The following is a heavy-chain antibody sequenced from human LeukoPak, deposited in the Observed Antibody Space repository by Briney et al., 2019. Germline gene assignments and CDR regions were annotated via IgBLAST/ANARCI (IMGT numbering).Heavy chain of an antibody. V-gene: IGHV3-74*01. Sequence: GVSLRLSCAASRFTFSNYWMQWVRQVPGKGLVWVSRISSDGGTTDYADSVKGRFTISRDNAKKTLYLQMNSLRADDTAVYYCARDRGYGALDYWGRGTLITVSS. CDR2: ISSDGGTT. D-gene: IGHD5-12*01. CDR1: RFTFSNYW. CDR3: ARDRGYGALDY. J-gene: IGHJ4*02.